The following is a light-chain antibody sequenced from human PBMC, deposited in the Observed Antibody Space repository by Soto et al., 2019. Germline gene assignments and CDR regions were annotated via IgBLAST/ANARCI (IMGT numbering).Light chain of an antibody. Sequence: EMVLTQSPGTLSLSPGERATLSCMASQSVSSSYLAWYQQKPGQPPRLLIYGASSRATSIPDRFSGSGSGTDFALTISRLESEDFAVYYCQQYGSSPYTFGQGTKLEIK. J-gene: IGKJ2*01. CDR1: QSVSSSY. CDR3: QQYGSSPYT. CDR2: GAS. V-gene: IGKV3-20*01.